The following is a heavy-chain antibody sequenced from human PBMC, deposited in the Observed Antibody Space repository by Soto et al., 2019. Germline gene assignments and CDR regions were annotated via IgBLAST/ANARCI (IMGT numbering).Heavy chain of an antibody. Sequence: QVQLVQSGAEVKKPGASVKVSCKASGYTFTSYGISWVRQAPGQGLEWMGWISAYNGNTNYAQKLQGRVTMTTDTATRTAYMELRSLSSDGTAVYYCAREYRRGESRVPYDYWGQGTLVTVSS. J-gene: IGHJ4*02. CDR2: ISAYNGNT. V-gene: IGHV1-18*01. CDR1: GYTFTSYG. CDR3: AREYRRGESRVPYDY. D-gene: IGHD3-10*01.